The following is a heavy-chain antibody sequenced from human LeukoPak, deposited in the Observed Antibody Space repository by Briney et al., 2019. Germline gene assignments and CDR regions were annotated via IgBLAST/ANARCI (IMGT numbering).Heavy chain of an antibody. Sequence: SETPSLTCSVSGGSISSYHWNWIRQPPGKGLEWIGYIIYSGTTNYNPSLKSRVTISIDTSKNQFSLKLSSVTAADTAVYYCARQSPNSSCWYDFDYWGQGTLVTVSS. D-gene: IGHD6-19*01. CDR2: IIYSGTT. CDR3: ARQSPNSSCWYDFDY. J-gene: IGHJ4*02. V-gene: IGHV4-59*08. CDR1: GGSISSYH.